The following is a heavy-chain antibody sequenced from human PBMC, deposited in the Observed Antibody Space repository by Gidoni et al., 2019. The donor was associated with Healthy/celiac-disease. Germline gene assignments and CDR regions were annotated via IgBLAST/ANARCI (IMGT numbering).Heavy chain of an antibody. D-gene: IGHD2-2*01. J-gene: IGHJ6*03. Sequence: QVQLVESGGGVVQPGRSLRLSCAASGFPFSRYGMHWVRQAPGKGLEWVAVRWYDGSNKYYADSVKGRFTMSRDNSKNTLYLQMNSLRAEDTAVYYCARGSTSHKRYYYYYMDVWGKGTTVTVSS. CDR2: RWYDGSNK. V-gene: IGHV3-33*01. CDR1: GFPFSRYG. CDR3: ARGSTSHKRYYYYYMDV.